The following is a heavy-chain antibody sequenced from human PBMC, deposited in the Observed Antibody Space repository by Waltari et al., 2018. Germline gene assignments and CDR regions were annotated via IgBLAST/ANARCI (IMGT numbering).Heavy chain of an antibody. J-gene: IGHJ5*02. V-gene: IGHV1-2*06. CDR1: GYTFTGYY. D-gene: IGHD1-7*01. CDR2: INPNSGGT. CDR3: ARAPIGVTRTTPSFDP. Sequence: QVQLVQSGAEVKKPGASVKVSCKASGYTFTGYYMHWVRQAPGQGLEWMGRINPNSGGTIYAQYFQGRVTMTRDTSISTAYMDLSRLRSDDTAVYYCARAPIGVTRTTPSFDPWGQGTLVTVSS.